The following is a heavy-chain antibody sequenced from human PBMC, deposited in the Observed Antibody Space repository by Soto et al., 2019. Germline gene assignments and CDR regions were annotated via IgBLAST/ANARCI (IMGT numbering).Heavy chain of an antibody. J-gene: IGHJ4*02. D-gene: IGHD3-22*01. CDR3: ASVPYDTTGYYAF. V-gene: IGHV1-46*01. CDR2: IDPSGGST. CDR1: GFTFTTYY. Sequence: QVRLVQSGAEVKKPGASVSISCKTSGFTFTTYYIHWVRQAPGQGLEWMGMIDPSGGSTTYAQKFQGRITMTSDMSTSTVYMELSSLRSEDTAVYYCASVPYDTTGYYAFWGQGTLVTVSS.